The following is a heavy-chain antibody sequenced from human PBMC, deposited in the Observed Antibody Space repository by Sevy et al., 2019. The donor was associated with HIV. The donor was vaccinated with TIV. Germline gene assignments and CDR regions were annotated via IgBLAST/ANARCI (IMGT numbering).Heavy chain of an antibody. D-gene: IGHD4-17*01. V-gene: IGHV3-33*01. J-gene: IGHJ4*02. CDR2: MWFDGSNT. CDR3: ARDLEFYDYGDYGPAFMPDY. CDR1: GFTFSTYG. Sequence: GGSLRLSCAASGFTFSTYGMHWVRQAPGKGLEWVAVMWFDGSNTYYADSVKGRFTISRDVAKNTLHLQMNSLRAEDTAVYYCARDLEFYDYGDYGPAFMPDYWGQGTLVTVSS.